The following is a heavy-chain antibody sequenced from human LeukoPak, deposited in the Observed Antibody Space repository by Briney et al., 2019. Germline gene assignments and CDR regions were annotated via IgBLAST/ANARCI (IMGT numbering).Heavy chain of an antibody. Sequence: PSETLSLTCTVSGGSISSYYWSWIRQPPGKGLEWIGYIYYSGSTNYNPSLKSRVTISVDTSKNQFSLKLSSVTAADTAVYYCARGEDGYGHPLYYWGQGTLVTVSS. CDR3: ARGEDGYGHPLYY. CDR2: IYYSGST. D-gene: IGHD5-24*01. CDR1: GGSISSYY. J-gene: IGHJ4*02. V-gene: IGHV4-59*01.